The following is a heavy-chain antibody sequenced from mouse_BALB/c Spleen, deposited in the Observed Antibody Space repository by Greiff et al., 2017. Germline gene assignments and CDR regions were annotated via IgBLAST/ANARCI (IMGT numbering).Heavy chain of an antibody. J-gene: IGHJ2*01. CDR2: ISSGGSYT. CDR3: ARGDYGSSPFDY. D-gene: IGHD1-1*01. CDR1: GFTFSSYG. V-gene: IGHV5-6*02. Sequence: EVKLMESGGDLVKPGGSLKLSCAASGFTFSSYGMSWVRQTPDKRLEWVATISSGGSYTYYPDSVKGRFTISRDNAKNTLYLQMSSLKSEDTAMYSCARGDYGSSPFDYWGQGTTLTVSS.